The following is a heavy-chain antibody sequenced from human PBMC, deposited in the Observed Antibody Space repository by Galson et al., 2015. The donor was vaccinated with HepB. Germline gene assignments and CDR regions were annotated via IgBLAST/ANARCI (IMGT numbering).Heavy chain of an antibody. V-gene: IGHV3-23*01. J-gene: IGHJ6*02. CDR2: ISGSGGST. CDR1: GFTFSSYA. CDR3: AKGCYQVLYYYYGMDV. D-gene: IGHD2-2*01. Sequence: CAASGFTFSSYAMSWVRQAPGKGLEWVSAISGSGGSTYYADSVKGRFTISRDNSKNTLYLQMNSLRAEDTAVYYCAKGCYQVLYYYYGMDVWGQGTTVTVSS.